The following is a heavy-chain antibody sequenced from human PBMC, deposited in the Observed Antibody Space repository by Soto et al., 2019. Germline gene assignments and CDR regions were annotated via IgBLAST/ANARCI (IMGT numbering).Heavy chain of an antibody. D-gene: IGHD6-19*01. J-gene: IGHJ5*02. CDR2: INPNTGGT. CDR1: GYTFTDYY. V-gene: IGHV1-2*02. Sequence: GASVKVSCKASGYTFTDYYIHWVRQAPGQELEWLGWINPNTGGTNLAQKFQGRVTMTRDTSTSTAYMQLSSLRSDDSALYFCARAYDSGWYSSWFDPWGQGALVTVSS. CDR3: ARAYDSGWYSSWFDP.